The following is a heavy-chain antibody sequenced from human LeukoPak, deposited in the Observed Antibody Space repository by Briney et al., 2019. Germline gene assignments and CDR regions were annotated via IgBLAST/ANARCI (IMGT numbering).Heavy chain of an antibody. V-gene: IGHV4-39*03. CDR1: GGSISSGYYY. J-gene: IGHJ5*01. Sequence: SETLSLTCTVSGGSISSGYYYWAWIRQPPGKGLEWIGSIYYSGITYYNPSFKSPVTISIDTAKNQFTLRVTSSKAADTAVYYXXXXXXSCTPGVFVTGKACWFDSWGQGTLVTVSS. D-gene: IGHD3-10*01. CDR2: IYYSGIT. CDR3: XXXXXSCTPGVFVTGKACWFDS.